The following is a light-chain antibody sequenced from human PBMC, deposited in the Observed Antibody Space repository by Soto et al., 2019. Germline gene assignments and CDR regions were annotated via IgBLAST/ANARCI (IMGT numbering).Light chain of an antibody. CDR3: QHYGYPQWT. J-gene: IGKJ1*01. CDR1: QSVSSGH. CDR2: GAS. Sequence: DIGLKQSPGTLSLYQGERASLSCRASQSVSSGHLAWYQQKPGQAPRLLIYGASSRATGIPDRFSGSGSGTEFALTISRLEPEDFAVYICQHYGYPQWTFGPGTKVDIK. V-gene: IGKV3-20*01.